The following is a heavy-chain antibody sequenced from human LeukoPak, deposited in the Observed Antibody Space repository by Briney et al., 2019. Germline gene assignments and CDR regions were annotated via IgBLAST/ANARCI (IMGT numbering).Heavy chain of an antibody. D-gene: IGHD6-19*01. J-gene: IGHJ4*02. CDR2: IYYSGST. V-gene: IGHV4-31*03. CDR3: ARGRIAVAGNDY. Sequence: SRTLSLTCTVSGGSISSGGYYWSWIRQHPGKGLEWIGYIYYSGSTYYNPSLKSRVTISVDTSKNQFSLKLSSVTAADTAVYYCARGRIAVAGNDYWGQGTLVTVSS. CDR1: GGSISSGGYY.